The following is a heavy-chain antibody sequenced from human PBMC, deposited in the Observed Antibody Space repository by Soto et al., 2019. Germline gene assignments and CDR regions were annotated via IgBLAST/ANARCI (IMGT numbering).Heavy chain of an antibody. CDR1: GYTFSNYG. V-gene: IGHV1-18*01. CDR3: ARVVPGAEAWFGP. Sequence: ASVKVSCKTSGYTFSNYGITWVRQAPGQPLEWLGWISLYSDGTSYAQKFRGRVSMTTDTSTTTAYMELRSLRSDDTAVYYCARVVPGAEAWFGPWGHGTLVTVSS. J-gene: IGHJ5*02. CDR2: ISLYSDGT.